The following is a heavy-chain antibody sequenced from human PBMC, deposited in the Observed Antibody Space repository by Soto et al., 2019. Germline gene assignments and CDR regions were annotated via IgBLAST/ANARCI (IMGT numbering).Heavy chain of an antibody. CDR2: ISGSGGNT. CDR1: GFTFSTYA. J-gene: IGHJ4*02. V-gene: IGHV3-23*01. D-gene: IGHD2-15*01. Sequence: EVQLLESGGGLVQPGGSLRLSCAASGFTFSTYAMSWVRPAPGKGLEWVSAISGSGGNTYYANSVKGRFTISRDQSKNTLYLQMNSRRAEDTAVYFWAKENGAGGGSCCDYWGQGTLVTVSS. CDR3: AKENGAGGGSCCDY.